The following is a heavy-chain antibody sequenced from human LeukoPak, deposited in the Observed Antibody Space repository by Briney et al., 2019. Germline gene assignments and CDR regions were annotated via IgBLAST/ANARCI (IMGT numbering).Heavy chain of an antibody. D-gene: IGHD3-10*01. CDR3: ARGLSGEYCVDY. V-gene: IGHV3-30*04. J-gene: IGHJ4*02. CDR1: GFTFSSDF. Sequence: GGSLRLSCAASGFTFSSDFMHWVRQAPGQGLEWVAVISHDGSIKAYADSVKGRFTISREDSTNMLYLQMNSLRAEDTAVYYCARGLSGEYCVDYWGQGTLVTVSS. CDR2: ISHDGSIK.